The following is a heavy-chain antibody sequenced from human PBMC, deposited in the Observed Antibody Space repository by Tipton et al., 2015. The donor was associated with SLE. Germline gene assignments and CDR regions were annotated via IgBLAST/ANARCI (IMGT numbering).Heavy chain of an antibody. Sequence: LRLSCTVSSDSMSSYYWSWIRQPPGKGMEWIGYMYNNGNTNYNPSLKSRVTISGDRKQFSLELSSVTAADTAVYFCARVTGGGFDSSGYPFDYWGPGILVTVSS. J-gene: IGHJ4*02. CDR1: SDSMSSYY. D-gene: IGHD3-22*01. CDR2: MYNNGNT. V-gene: IGHV4-59*01. CDR3: ARVTGGGFDSSGYPFDY.